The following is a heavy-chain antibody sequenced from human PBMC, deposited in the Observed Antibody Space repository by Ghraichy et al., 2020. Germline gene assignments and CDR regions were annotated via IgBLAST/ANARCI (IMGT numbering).Heavy chain of an antibody. CDR2: IHDSGNT. J-gene: IGHJ4*02. CDR3: ARDQGYSSGYYLDS. D-gene: IGHD6-19*01. V-gene: IGHV4-61*01. CDR1: GGSVRSAPYY. Sequence: SETLSLTCTVSGGSVRSAPYYWSWIRQSPGRGLEYIGYIHDSGNTNYNPSLKSRVTISVDTSKNQVSLRLTSVTAADTALYYCARDQGYSSGYYLDSWGQGTLVTVSS.